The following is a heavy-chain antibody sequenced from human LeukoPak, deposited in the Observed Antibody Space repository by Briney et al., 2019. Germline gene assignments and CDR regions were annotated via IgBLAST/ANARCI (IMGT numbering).Heavy chain of an antibody. J-gene: IGHJ4*02. CDR2: ILGDTTT. CDR1: GFTFTSYS. Sequence: GGSLRLSCAASGFTFTSYSMSWVRQAPGKGLEWASLILGDTTTTYAASVKGRFTISRDNSKNTLYLQMNRLRAADTAVYYCVRDKGVGPTERFDSWGQGTLVTVSS. D-gene: IGHD1-26*01. CDR3: VRDKGVGPTERFDS. V-gene: IGHV3-53*01.